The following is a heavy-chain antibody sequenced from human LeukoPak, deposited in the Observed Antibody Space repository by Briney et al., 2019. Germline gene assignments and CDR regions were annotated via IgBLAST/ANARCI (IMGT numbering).Heavy chain of an antibody. J-gene: IGHJ1*01. CDR3: ARPPRDLVSAAPFPF. CDR2: VFPHSGDT. V-gene: IGHV1-2*02. CDR1: GYTFTDYY. D-gene: IGHD5/OR15-5a*01. Sequence: GASVKVSCKASGYTFTDYYIHWVRQAPGEGLEWVGWVFPHSGDTYYAQRFHGRAAMTTDTSINTAYMELSRLKSDDTGVYFCARPPRDLVSAAPFPFWGQGTLVTVSS.